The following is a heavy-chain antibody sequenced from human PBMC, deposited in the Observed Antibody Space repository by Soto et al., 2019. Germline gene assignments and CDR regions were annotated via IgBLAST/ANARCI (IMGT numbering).Heavy chain of an antibody. J-gene: IGHJ4*02. CDR1: GFTFISYS. CDR2: ISSSSSYI. Sequence: GWSLRLSCAASGFTFISYSMNWVRQAPGKGLEWVSSISSSSSYIYYADSVKGRFTISRDNAKNSLYLQMNSLRAEDTAVYYCARDRGAVATLDYWGQGTLVTVSS. CDR3: ARDRGAVATLDY. V-gene: IGHV3-21*01. D-gene: IGHD6-19*01.